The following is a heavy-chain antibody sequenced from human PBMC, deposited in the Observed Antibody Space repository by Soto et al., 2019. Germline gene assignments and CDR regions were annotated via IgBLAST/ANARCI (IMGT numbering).Heavy chain of an antibody. D-gene: IGHD1-26*01. CDR2: INPSGGST. CDR3: ASGRPTLVDY. J-gene: IGHJ4*02. Sequence: SVKDRYKASGYNFVSHGMHWVRQAPGQGLEWMGIINPSGGSTSYAQKFQGRVTMTRDTSTSTVYMELSSLRSEDTAVYYCASGRPTLVDYWGQGTLVTVSS. CDR1: GYNFVSHG. V-gene: IGHV1-46*01.